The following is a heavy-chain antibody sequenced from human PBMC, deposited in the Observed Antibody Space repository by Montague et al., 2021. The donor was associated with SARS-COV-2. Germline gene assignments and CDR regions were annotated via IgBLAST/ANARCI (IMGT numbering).Heavy chain of an antibody. CDR2: ISHGGTT. J-gene: IGHJ2*01. D-gene: IGHD3-3*01. V-gene: IGHV4-4*02. CDR3: ARLDRDITIFGVVRGYFDL. Sequence: SETLSLTCVVSHGSIKTIQWWSWVRQPPGKGLEWIGDISHGGTTKYNPSLKSRVTISVDTSKNQFSLKLSSVTAADTAVYYCARLDRDITIFGVVRGYFDLWGRGTLVTVSS. CDR1: HGSIKTIQW.